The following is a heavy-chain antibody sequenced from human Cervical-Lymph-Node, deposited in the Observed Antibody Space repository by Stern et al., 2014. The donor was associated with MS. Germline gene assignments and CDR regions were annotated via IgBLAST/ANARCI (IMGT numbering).Heavy chain of an antibody. CDR3: ARLPGAVGSFYFDS. D-gene: IGHD6-19*01. V-gene: IGHV4-61*02. J-gene: IGHJ4*01. CDR1: GASIHSGSYY. Sequence: VQLQESGPGLVRPSQTLSLTCTVSGASIHSGSYYWSWVRQPAGKGLEWIGRIYTSGSTAYSPSLISRVTISVDTSKNQFSLHLSSVTAADTAVYYCARLPGAVGSFYFDSWGQGSLVTVSS. CDR2: IYTSGST.